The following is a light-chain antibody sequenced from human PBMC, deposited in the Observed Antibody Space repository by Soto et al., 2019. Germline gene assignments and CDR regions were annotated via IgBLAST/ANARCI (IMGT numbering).Light chain of an antibody. Sequence: QSALTQPASVSGSPGQSITISCTGSSCDVGTYNLVSWYKQHPDKAPKLIIYEVNKRPSGVSDRFSGSESGNAASLTISGLQDEDEADYYCSKERDNLLVVFGGGTKLTVL. V-gene: IGLV2-23*02. CDR1: SCDVGTYNL. J-gene: IGLJ2*01. CDR2: EVN. CDR3: SKERDNLLVV.